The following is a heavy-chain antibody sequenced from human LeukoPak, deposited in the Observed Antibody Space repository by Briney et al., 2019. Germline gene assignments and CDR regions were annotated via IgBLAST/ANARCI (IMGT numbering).Heavy chain of an antibody. CDR3: ARVVTPRYCSTPSCYWKGWFDP. Sequence: SVKVSCKASGGTFSSYAISWVRQAPGQGLEWMGGIIPIFGTANYAQKFQGRVTITADESTSTAYMELSSLRSEDTAVYYCARVVTPRYCSTPSCYWKGWFDPWGQGTLVTVSS. CDR1: GGTFSSYA. CDR2: IIPIFGTA. D-gene: IGHD2-2*01. V-gene: IGHV1-69*13. J-gene: IGHJ5*02.